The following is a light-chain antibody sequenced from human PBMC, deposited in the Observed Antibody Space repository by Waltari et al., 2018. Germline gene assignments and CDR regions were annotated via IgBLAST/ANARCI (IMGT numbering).Light chain of an antibody. CDR2: GAS. J-gene: IGKJ1*01. V-gene: IGKV1-5*03. Sequence: DIQMTQSPSTLSASVGDRVTITCRASQSISNWLAWYQQKPGKAPKVLIYGASSLESGVPSRFGGSGSGTEFTLTISSLQPDDFATYYCQQYNDYSTWTFGQGTKVEIK. CDR1: QSISNW. CDR3: QQYNDYSTWT.